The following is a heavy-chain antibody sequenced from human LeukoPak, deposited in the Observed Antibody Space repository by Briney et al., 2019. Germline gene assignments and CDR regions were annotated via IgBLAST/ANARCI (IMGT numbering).Heavy chain of an antibody. D-gene: IGHD3-22*01. V-gene: IGHV3-21*01. CDR2: ISGSSSYI. CDR1: GFTFSTYN. Sequence: GGSLRLSCAASGFTFSTYNMNWVRQAPGKGLEWVSSISGSSSYIYYADSVKGRFTISRDNAKNSLCLQMNSLRAEDTAVYYCARHVVAVGFDYWGQGTLVTVSS. CDR3: ARHVVAVGFDY. J-gene: IGHJ4*02.